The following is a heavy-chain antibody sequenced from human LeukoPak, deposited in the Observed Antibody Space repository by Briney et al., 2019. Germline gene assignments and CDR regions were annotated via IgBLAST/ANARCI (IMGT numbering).Heavy chain of an antibody. CDR1: GYTFTSYY. J-gene: IGHJ5*02. Sequence: ASVKVSCKASGYTFTSYYMHWVRQAPGQGLEWMGIINPIGGSTSYAQKFQGRVTMTRDTSTSTVYMELSSLRSEDTAVYYCARDMAQIVVVITKNWFDPWGQGTLVTVSS. D-gene: IGHD3-22*01. V-gene: IGHV1-46*01. CDR2: INPIGGST. CDR3: ARDMAQIVVVITKNWFDP.